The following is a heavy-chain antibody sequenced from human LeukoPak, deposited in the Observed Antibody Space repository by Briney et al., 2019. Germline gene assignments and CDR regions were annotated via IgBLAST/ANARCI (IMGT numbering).Heavy chain of an antibody. CDR2: IYSGGTT. CDR1: GGSISSDSYY. CDR3: AREGSGYSYGHIDY. V-gene: IGHV4-39*02. J-gene: IGHJ4*02. D-gene: IGHD5-18*01. Sequence: SETLSLTCAVSGGSISSDSYYWGWIRQPPGKGLEWIGSIYSGGTTYYNPSLKSRVTISVDTSKNQFSLKLSSVTAADTAVYYCAREGSGYSYGHIDYWGQGTLVTVSS.